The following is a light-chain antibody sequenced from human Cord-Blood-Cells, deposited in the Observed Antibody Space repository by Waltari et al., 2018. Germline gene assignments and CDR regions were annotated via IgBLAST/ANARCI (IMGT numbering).Light chain of an antibody. CDR2: DVS. CDR3: SSYTSSSTYV. J-gene: IGLJ1*01. V-gene: IGLV2-14*01. CDR1: RSDGGRDNY. Sequence: QSALTHPAAVSGSPGQSITISCTGTRSDGGRDNYVSWYQQHPGKAHKLMIYDVSKRPSGVSNRFSGSKSGNTASLTISGLQAENEADYYCSSYTSSSTYVFGTGTKVTVL.